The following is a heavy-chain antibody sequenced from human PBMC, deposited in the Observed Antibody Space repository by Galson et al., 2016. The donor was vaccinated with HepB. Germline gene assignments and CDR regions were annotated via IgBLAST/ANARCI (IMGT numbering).Heavy chain of an antibody. D-gene: IGHD2-2*01. J-gene: IGHJ4*02. CDR1: GLTFSLYA. Sequence: SLRLSCAASGLTFSLYAMSWVRQAPGKGLEWVSAVRGSLSSTFYAASVKGRFTISRDNSKNTLYLQMNSLRADDTAGYFCAKHEWVVVPAAFPGYFESWGQGTLVTVSS. CDR2: VRGSLSST. V-gene: IGHV3-23*01. CDR3: AKHEWVVVPAAFPGYFES.